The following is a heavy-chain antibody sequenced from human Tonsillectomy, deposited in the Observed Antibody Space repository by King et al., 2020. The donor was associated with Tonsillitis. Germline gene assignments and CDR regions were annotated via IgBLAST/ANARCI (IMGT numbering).Heavy chain of an antibody. D-gene: IGHD5-18*01. J-gene: IGHJ4*02. CDR2: IKQDGSEK. V-gene: IGHV3-7*03. Sequence: VQLVESGGGLVQPGGSLRLSCAASGFTFSSYWMSWVRQAPGKGLEWVANIKQDGSEKYYVDSVKGRFTISRENAKNSLYLQMNSLRAEDTAVYYCAGDVGGYSYAGYFDYWGQGTLVTVSS. CDR1: GFTFSSYW. CDR3: AGDVGGYSYAGYFDY.